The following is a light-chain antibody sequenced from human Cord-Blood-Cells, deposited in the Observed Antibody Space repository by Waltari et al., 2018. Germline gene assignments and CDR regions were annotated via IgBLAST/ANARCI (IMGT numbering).Light chain of an antibody. J-gene: IGLJ1*01. CDR2: DVR. CDR3: SSYTSSSTYV. V-gene: IGLV2-14*01. CDR1: SSDVGGYNS. Sequence: QSALTLPASVSGSPGQSITISCTGTSSDVGGYNSVSWYHQHPGKAPKLMVYDVRNRPSGGSNRFSGSKSGNTASLTISGLQAEDEADYYCSSYTSSSTYVFGTGTKVTVL.